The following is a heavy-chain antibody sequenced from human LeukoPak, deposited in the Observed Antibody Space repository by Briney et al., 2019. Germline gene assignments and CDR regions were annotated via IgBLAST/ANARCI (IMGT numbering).Heavy chain of an antibody. J-gene: IGHJ4*02. V-gene: IGHV4-34*01. CDR2: INHSGST. CDR3: ARGGGYFDY. D-gene: IGHD4-23*01. Sequence: SETLSLTCAVCGGSFSGYYWSWIRQPPGKGLEWIGEINHSGSTNYNPSLKSRVTISVDTSKNQFSLKLSSVTAADTAVYYCARGGGYFDYWGQGTLVTVSP. CDR1: GGSFSGYY.